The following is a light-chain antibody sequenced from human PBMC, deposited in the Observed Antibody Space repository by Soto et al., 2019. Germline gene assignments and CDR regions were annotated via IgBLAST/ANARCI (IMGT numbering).Light chain of an antibody. Sequence: DIQLTQSPSFLSASVGDRVTITCRASQGISSYLAWYQQKPGKAPKLLIYAASTLQSGVPSRFSGSGSGKEFTLTISSLQPEDFATYYCQQLNSYPPETFGQGTKVEIK. CDR1: QGISSY. CDR3: QQLNSYPPET. CDR2: AAS. J-gene: IGKJ1*01. V-gene: IGKV1-9*01.